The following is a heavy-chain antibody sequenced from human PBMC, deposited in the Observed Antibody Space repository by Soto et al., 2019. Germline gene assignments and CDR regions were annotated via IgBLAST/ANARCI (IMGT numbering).Heavy chain of an antibody. V-gene: IGHV1-69*01. D-gene: IGHD3-22*01. Sequence: QVQLVQSGAEVKKPGSSVKVSCKASGGTFSSYAISWVRHAPGQGLEWMRGIIPIFGTANYAQKFQGRVTITADESTGTAYMELSSLRSEDTAVYYCASSRVTYYYDRSAFDIWGQGTMVTVSS. J-gene: IGHJ3*02. CDR3: ASSRVTYYYDRSAFDI. CDR1: GGTFSSYA. CDR2: IIPIFGTA.